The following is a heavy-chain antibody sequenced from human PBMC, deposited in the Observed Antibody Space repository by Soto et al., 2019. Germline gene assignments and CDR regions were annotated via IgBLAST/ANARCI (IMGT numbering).Heavy chain of an antibody. CDR2: ICHSGNT. CDR3: ARVWFGESSWFDP. D-gene: IGHD3-10*01. CDR1: GGSITIGGYC. J-gene: IGHJ5*02. Sequence: QLQLQESGSGLVKPSQTLSLTCTVSGGSITIGGYCWSCIRHPPGQGLEWIGYICHSGNTYYNPSLKSRVTTSLDRSKNQFSLNLSSVTAADTAVYYCARVWFGESSWFDPWGQGTLVTVSS. V-gene: IGHV4-30-2*01.